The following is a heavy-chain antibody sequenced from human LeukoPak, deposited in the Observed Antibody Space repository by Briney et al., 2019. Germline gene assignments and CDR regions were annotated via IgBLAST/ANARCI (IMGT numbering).Heavy chain of an antibody. CDR1: GGSIGSYY. CDR3: ARLGEQWLVSYFDY. D-gene: IGHD6-19*01. CDR2: IYYSGST. Sequence: SETLSLTCTVSGGSIGSYYSSWIRQPPRKVLEWIGYIYYSGSTNYNPSLKSRVTISVDTSKNQFSLKLSSVTAADTAVYYCARLGEQWLVSYFDYWGQGTLVTVSS. V-gene: IGHV4-59*08. J-gene: IGHJ4*02.